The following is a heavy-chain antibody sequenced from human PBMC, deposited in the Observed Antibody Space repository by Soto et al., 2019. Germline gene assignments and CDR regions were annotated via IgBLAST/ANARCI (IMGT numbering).Heavy chain of an antibody. CDR2: IYSGGYT. CDR1: GFTVSNNY. CDR3: ARDSVLHGYDSSGEYYVSLDSLQFDY. D-gene: IGHD3-22*01. Sequence: GGSLRLSCAVSGFTVSNNYMSWVRQAPGKGLEGVSVIYSGGYTAYGDSVKGRFTISRDNSKNTLYLQMNSLRADDTAVYYCARDSVLHGYDSSGEYYVSLDSLQFDYWGQGTLVTVSS. V-gene: IGHV3-53*01. J-gene: IGHJ4*02.